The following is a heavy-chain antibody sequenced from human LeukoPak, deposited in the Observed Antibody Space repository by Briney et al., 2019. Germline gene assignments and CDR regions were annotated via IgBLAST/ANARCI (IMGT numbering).Heavy chain of an antibody. CDR1: GFTFSDYY. J-gene: IGHJ4*02. Sequence: GGSLRLSCAASGFTFSDYYMSWIRQAPVKGLEWVSYISSSGSTIYYADSVKGRFTISRDNAKNSLYLQMNSLRAEDTAVYYCAAEDSSGYYEPVDYWGQGTLVTVSS. CDR3: AAEDSSGYYEPVDY. CDR2: ISSSGSTI. D-gene: IGHD3-22*01. V-gene: IGHV3-11*01.